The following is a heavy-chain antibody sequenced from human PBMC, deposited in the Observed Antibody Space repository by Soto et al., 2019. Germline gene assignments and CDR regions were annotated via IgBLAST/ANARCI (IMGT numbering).Heavy chain of an antibody. CDR2: IWYDGSNK. CDR3: ARRIDFSPGDYMAV. CDR1: GFTFSSYG. V-gene: IGHV3-33*01. D-gene: IGHD3-3*01. J-gene: IGHJ6*03. Sequence: HPGGSLRLSCAASGFTFSSYGMHWVRQAPGKGLEWVAVIWYDGSNKYYADSVKGRFTISRDNSKNTLYLQMNSLRADDTAVYYCARRIDFSPGDYMAVWGKGTTVTVSS.